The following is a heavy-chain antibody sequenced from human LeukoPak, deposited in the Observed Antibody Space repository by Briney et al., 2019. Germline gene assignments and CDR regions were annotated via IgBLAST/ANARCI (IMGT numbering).Heavy chain of an antibody. V-gene: IGHV3-48*03. D-gene: IGHD3/OR15-3a*01. Sequence: GGSLRLSCAASGFTFSSYEMNRVRQAPGKGLEWVSYISSSGSTIYYADSVKGRFTISRDNAKNSLYLQMNSLRVEDTAVYYCAMDSDVPFDYWGQGTLVTVSS. CDR2: ISSSGSTI. CDR1: GFTFSSYE. J-gene: IGHJ4*02. CDR3: AMDSDVPFDY.